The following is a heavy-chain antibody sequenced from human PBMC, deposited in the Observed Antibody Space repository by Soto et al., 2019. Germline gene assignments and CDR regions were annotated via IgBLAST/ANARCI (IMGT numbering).Heavy chain of an antibody. V-gene: IGHV3-30*18. D-gene: IGHD1-26*01. Sequence: QVQLVESGGGVVQPGGSLRLSCVASGFTFSSYGMHWVRQAPGKGLEWVAIISYDGSNTYYADSVKGRFTISRDNSKNTXYXKMNSLRAEDTSVYYCAKEGGLSGSYYISSSYYFDYWGQGTLVTVSS. J-gene: IGHJ4*02. CDR3: AKEGGLSGSYYISSSYYFDY. CDR1: GFTFSSYG. CDR2: ISYDGSNT.